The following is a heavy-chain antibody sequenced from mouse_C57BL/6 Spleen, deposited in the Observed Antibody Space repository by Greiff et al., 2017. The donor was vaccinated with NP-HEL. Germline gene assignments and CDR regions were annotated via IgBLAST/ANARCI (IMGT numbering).Heavy chain of an antibody. J-gene: IGHJ2*01. Sequence: EVNVVESGGGLVQPGGSLSLSCAASGFTFTDYYMSWVRQPPGKALEWVGFIRNKANGYTTEYSVSVRGRFTISRDNSQSILYLQMNALRAEDSATYYCASSIYDGYYYFDYWGQGTTLTVSS. CDR1: GFTFTDYY. CDR3: ASSIYDGYYYFDY. V-gene: IGHV7-3*01. D-gene: IGHD2-3*01. CDR2: IRNKANGYTT.